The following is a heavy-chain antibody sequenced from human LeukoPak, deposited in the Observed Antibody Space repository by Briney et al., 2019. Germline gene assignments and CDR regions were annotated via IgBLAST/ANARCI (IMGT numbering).Heavy chain of an antibody. D-gene: IGHD7-27*01. CDR1: GFTVSSNY. Sequence: GGSLRLSCAASGFTVSSNYMNWVRQAPGKGLEWVAIIWYDGSNKYYADSVKGRFTISRDNSKNTLYVEMNSLRAEDTAVYYCARDWGSRWFDFWGQGTLVTVSS. V-gene: IGHV3-33*08. CDR2: IWYDGSNK. CDR3: ARDWGSRWFDF. J-gene: IGHJ4*02.